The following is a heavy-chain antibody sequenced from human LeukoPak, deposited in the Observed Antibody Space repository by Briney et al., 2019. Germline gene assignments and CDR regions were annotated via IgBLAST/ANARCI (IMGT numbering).Heavy chain of an antibody. D-gene: IGHD4-17*01. J-gene: IGHJ4*02. Sequence: SETLSLTCAVYGGSFSGYYWSWIRQPPGKGLEWIGEINHSGSTNYNASLKSRVTISVGTSKNLFSLKLSSVTAADTSVYYCARGFGDYGANGGEEYDYWGQGTLVTVSS. CDR1: GGSFSGYY. CDR2: INHSGST. V-gene: IGHV4-34*01. CDR3: ARGFGDYGANGGEEYDY.